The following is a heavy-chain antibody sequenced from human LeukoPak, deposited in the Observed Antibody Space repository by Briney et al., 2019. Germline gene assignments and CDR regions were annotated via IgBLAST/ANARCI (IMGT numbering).Heavy chain of an antibody. CDR3: AKSPTALGPY. D-gene: IGHD3-10*01. V-gene: IGHV3-23*01. CDR2: ISGSGANT. J-gene: IGHJ4*02. Sequence: GGSLRLSCAASGFTFNNYAMSWVRQAPGKGLEWVSGISGSGANTYYADSVKGRFTISRDNSKNTLFLEMNSLRAEDTAVYYCAKSPTALGPYWGQGTLVTVSS. CDR1: GFTFNNYA.